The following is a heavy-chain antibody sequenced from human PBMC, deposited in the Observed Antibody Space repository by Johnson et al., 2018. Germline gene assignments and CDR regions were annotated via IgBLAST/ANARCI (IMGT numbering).Heavy chain of an antibody. J-gene: IGHJ6*02. CDR2: IGYDGNNK. CDR1: GFTFSNFG. Sequence: QVQLVQSGGGLVKXGGSLRVXCAASGFTFSNFGMHWVRQTPGKGLDWVAIIGYDGNNKYYADSVKGRFTISRDNAKNSLYLQMNSLRAEDTAVYYCGVYYGMDVWGQGTTVTVSS. CDR3: GVYYGMDV. V-gene: IGHV3-33*03.